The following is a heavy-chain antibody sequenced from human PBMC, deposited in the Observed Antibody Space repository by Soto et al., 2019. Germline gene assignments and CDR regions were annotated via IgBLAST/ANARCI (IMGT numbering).Heavy chain of an antibody. Sequence: QVQLVESGGGVVQPGTSLRLSCAASGFTFSSYAMLWVRQAPGKGLEWVAVMSYDGINEYYADSVKGRFTISRDNSKNTLFLQMNTLRPEDTAVYYCARARRFTPPLDWGQGALVTVSS. V-gene: IGHV3-30-3*01. CDR2: MSYDGINE. CDR3: ARARRFTPPLD. J-gene: IGHJ4*02. D-gene: IGHD3-3*01. CDR1: GFTFSSYA.